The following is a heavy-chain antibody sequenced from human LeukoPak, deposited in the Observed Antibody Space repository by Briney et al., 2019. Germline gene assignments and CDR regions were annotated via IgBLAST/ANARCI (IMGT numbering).Heavy chain of an antibody. V-gene: IGHV3-21*01. CDR1: GFILSISM. D-gene: IGHD3-10*01. J-gene: IGHJ2*01. CDR3: ARASGRGFDL. Sequence: PGGSLRLSCAASGFILSISMMNWVRQAPGKGLEWVSSISSSGTDIYYADSVKGRFTISRDNAKNSLYLQMNSLRAEDTTVYYCARASGRGFDLWGRGTLVTVSS. CDR2: ISSSGTDI.